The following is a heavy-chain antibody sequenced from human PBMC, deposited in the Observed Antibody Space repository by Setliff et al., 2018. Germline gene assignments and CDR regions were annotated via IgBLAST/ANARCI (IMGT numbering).Heavy chain of an antibody. Sequence: SETLSLTCSVYGESFSNNYWSWIRQSPGKGLEWIGESDHGGNTTIHPSLKSRLTMSVDTSNNQFSLKLNSVTADDAAVYYCARHLWGRWMATSSDYFDYWGQGSLVTVSS. CDR3: ARHLWGRWMATSSDYFDY. CDR1: GESFSNNY. D-gene: IGHD5-12*01. V-gene: IGHV4-34*01. J-gene: IGHJ4*02. CDR2: SDHGGNT.